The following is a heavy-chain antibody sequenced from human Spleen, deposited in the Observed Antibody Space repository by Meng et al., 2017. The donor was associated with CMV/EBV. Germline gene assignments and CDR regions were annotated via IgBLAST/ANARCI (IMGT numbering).Heavy chain of an antibody. Sequence: GGSLRLSCAASGFTFSDYCMSWIRQAPGKGLEWVSHSSGIDDTVYYADSVKGRFTVSRDNTKNSLYMEMNSLGAEDTAVYYCARAKRDYDFWSGVWYYFDFWGQGMMVTVSS. CDR3: ARAKRDYDFWSGVWYYFDF. J-gene: IGHJ4*02. D-gene: IGHD3-3*01. V-gene: IGHV3-11*01. CDR1: GFTFSDYC. CDR2: SSGIDDTV.